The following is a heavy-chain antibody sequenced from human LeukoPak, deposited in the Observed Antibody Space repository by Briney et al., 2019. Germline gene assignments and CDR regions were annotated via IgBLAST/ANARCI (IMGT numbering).Heavy chain of an antibody. CDR1: GFTFGSYW. V-gene: IGHV3-7*01. Sequence: GGSLRLSCAASGFTFGSYWMTWVRQGPGKGLEWVANIKQDGSEKYYVDSVKGRFIISRDDAKNSLYLQMNSLRDEDTAVYYCARDDGWAFDYWGQGTLVTVSS. CDR2: IKQDGSEK. J-gene: IGHJ4*02. CDR3: ARDDGWAFDY. D-gene: IGHD5-24*01.